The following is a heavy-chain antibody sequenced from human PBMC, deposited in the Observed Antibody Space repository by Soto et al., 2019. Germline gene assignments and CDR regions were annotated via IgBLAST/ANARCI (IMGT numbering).Heavy chain of an antibody. CDR3: AKESPSFYFDY. CDR2: ISGSGGTT. V-gene: IGHV3-23*01. Sequence: EVQLLESGGGLVQPGGSLRLSCAASGFTFSNYAMSWVRQAPGKGLEWVSVISGSGGTTYYADSVKGRFTISRDNSKNTLYLQMHSLRAEDTAIYYCAKESPSFYFDYWGQGTLVTVSS. J-gene: IGHJ4*02. CDR1: GFTFSNYA.